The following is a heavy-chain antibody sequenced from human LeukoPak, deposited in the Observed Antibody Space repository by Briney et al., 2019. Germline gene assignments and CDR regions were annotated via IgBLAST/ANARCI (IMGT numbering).Heavy chain of an antibody. CDR1: GFSFSTYD. D-gene: IGHD3-10*01. CDR3: ARGGSGSYLDY. V-gene: IGHV3-13*05. Sequence: GGSLRLYCAASGFSFSTYDMHWVRQPTGKGLEWVSGIGTAGDPYYSGSVKGRFTISREDARNSLDLQMYSLTAGDTAIYYCARGGSGSYLDYWGQGTLVTVSS. CDR2: IGTAGDP. J-gene: IGHJ4*02.